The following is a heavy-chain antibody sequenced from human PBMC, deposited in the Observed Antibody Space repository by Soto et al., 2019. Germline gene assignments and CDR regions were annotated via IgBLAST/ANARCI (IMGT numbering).Heavy chain of an antibody. CDR2: IYYSGST. J-gene: IGHJ5*02. V-gene: IGHV4-31*03. CDR1: GGSISSGGYY. Sequence: SETLSLTCTVSGGSISSGGYYWSWIRQHPGKGLEWIGYIYYSGSTYYNPSLKSRVTISVDTSKNQFSLKLSSVTAADTAVYYCARDIAAAGSNWFDPWGQGTLVTVSS. D-gene: IGHD6-13*01. CDR3: ARDIAAAGSNWFDP.